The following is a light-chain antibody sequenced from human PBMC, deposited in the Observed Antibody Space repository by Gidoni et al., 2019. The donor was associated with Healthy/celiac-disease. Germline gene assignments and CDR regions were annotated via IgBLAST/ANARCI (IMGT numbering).Light chain of an antibody. CDR1: QSVSSSY. V-gene: IGKV3-20*01. Sequence: EIVLTQSPGTLSLSPGARAPLSCRASQSVSSSYLAWYQQKPGQAPRLLIYGASSRATGIPDRFSGSGSGTDFTLTISRLEPEDFAVYYCQQYGSSSFTFGPGTKVDIK. CDR3: QQYGSSSFT. CDR2: GAS. J-gene: IGKJ3*01.